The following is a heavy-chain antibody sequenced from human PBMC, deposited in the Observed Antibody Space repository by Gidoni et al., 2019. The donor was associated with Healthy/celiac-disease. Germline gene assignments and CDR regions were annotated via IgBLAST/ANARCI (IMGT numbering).Heavy chain of an antibody. Sequence: QVQLQESGPGLVQPSETLSLTCTVSGGSISSYYWSWIRQPPGKGLEWIGYIYYSGSTNSNPSLKSRVTISVDTSKNQFSLKLSSVTAADTAVYYCARLGGSYSYSLDYWGQGTLVTVSS. V-gene: IGHV4-59*08. CDR3: ARLGGSYSYSLDY. CDR1: GGSISSYY. J-gene: IGHJ4*02. D-gene: IGHD1-26*01. CDR2: IYYSGST.